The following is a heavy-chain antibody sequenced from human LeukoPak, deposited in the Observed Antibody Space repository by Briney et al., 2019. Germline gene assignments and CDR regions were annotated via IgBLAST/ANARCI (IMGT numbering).Heavy chain of an antibody. CDR2: ISWNSGSI. V-gene: IGHV3-9*01. Sequence: GGSLRLSCAASGFTFDDYAMHWVRQAPGKGLEWVSGISWNSGSIGYADSVKGRFTISRDNAKNSLYLQMNSLRAEDTALYYCAKPNESGAFDIWGQGTMATVSS. CDR1: GFTFDDYA. CDR3: AKPNESGAFDI. J-gene: IGHJ3*02. D-gene: IGHD3-3*01.